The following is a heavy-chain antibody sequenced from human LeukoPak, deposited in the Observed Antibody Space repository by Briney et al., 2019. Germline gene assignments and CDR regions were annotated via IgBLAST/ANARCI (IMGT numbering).Heavy chain of an antibody. V-gene: IGHV3-21*01. CDR3: AREGGSPAYYFDY. CDR1: GFTFSSYS. CDR2: ISSSSSYI. Sequence: GGSLRLSCAASGFTFSSYSMNWVRQAPGKGLEWVSSISSSSSYIYYADSVKGRFTISRDNAKNSLYLQMNSLRAEDTAVYYRAREGGSPAYYFDYWGQGTLVTVSS. J-gene: IGHJ4*02. D-gene: IGHD1-26*01.